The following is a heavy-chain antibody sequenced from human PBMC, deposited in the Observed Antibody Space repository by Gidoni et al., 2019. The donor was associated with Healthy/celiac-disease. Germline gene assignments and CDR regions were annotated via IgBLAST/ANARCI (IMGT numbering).Heavy chain of an antibody. CDR2: ISSSSSYI. V-gene: IGHV3-21*01. D-gene: IGHD4-17*01. J-gene: IGHJ4*02. Sequence: EVQLVESGGGLVKPGGSLSLSCAASGFTFSSYSMNWVRQAPGKGLEWVSSISSSSSYIYYADSVKGRFTISRDNAKNSLYLQMNSLRAEDTAVYYCARDLRDYGDYHFDYWGQGTLVTVSS. CDR3: ARDLRDYGDYHFDY. CDR1: GFTFSSYS.